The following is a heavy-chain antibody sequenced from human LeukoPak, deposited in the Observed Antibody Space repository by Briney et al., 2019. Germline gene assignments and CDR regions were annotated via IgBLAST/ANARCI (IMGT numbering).Heavy chain of an antibody. CDR1: GFTFSSYW. D-gene: IGHD2-15*01. CDR2: IKQDGSEK. Sequence: GGSLRLSCAASGFTFSSYWMSWVRQAPGKGLEWVANIKQDGSEKYYVDSVKGRFTISRDNAKNSLYLQMNSLRAEDTAVYYCARDRVVVVVAATYYGMDVWGKGTTVTVPS. J-gene: IGHJ6*04. V-gene: IGHV3-7*03. CDR3: ARDRVVVVVAATYYGMDV.